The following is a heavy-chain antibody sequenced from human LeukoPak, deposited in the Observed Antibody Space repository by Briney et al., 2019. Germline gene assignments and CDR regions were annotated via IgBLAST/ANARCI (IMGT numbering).Heavy chain of an antibody. J-gene: IGHJ2*01. CDR2: IAYDGSNK. V-gene: IGHV3-30*18. CDR3: AKEGTTHYWYFDL. D-gene: IGHD1-7*01. Sequence: PGGSLRLSCAASGFTFSNYGMHWVRQAPGKGLEWVAVIAYDGSNKYYADSVKGRFTISRDNSKNTLYLLMNSLRAEDTAVYYCAKEGTTHYWYFDLWGRGTLVTVSS. CDR1: GFTFSNYG.